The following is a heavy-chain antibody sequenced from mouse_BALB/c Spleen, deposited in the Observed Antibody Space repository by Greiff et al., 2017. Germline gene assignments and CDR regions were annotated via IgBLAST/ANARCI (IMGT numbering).Heavy chain of an antibody. J-gene: IGHJ4*01. CDR3: ARATGTYAMDY. V-gene: IGHV2-6-7*01. D-gene: IGHD4-1*02. CDR1: GFSLTGYG. CDR2: IWGDGST. Sequence: VQLQQSGPGLVAPSQSLSITCTVSGFSLTGYGVNWVRQPPGKGLEWLGMIWGDGSTDYNSALKSRLSISKDNSKSQVFLKMNSLQTDDTARYYCARATGTYAMDYWGQGTSVTVSS.